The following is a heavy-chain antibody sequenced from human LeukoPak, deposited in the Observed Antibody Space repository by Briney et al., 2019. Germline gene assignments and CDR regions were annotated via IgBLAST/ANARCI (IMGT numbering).Heavy chain of an antibody. V-gene: IGHV4-34*01. CDR1: GGSSSGYY. D-gene: IGHD6-19*01. Sequence: SETLSLTCAVYGGSSSGYYWSWIRQPPGKGLEWIGEINHSGSTNYNPSLKSRVTISVDTSKNQFSLKLSSVTAADTAVYYCARESAEDSSGWYYFDYWGQGTLVTVSS. J-gene: IGHJ4*02. CDR2: INHSGST. CDR3: ARESAEDSSGWYYFDY.